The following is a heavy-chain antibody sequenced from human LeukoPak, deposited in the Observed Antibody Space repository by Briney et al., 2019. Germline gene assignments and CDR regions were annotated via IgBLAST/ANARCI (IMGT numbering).Heavy chain of an antibody. CDR3: ARETEGLDY. CDR1: GFTFSGYA. Sequence: PGRSLRLSCAASGFTFSGYAIHWVRQAPGKGLEWVAVISYDGRNKYYADFVKGRFTISRDNSKNTLYLQMNSLRVEDTAVYYCARETEGLDYWGQGTLVTVSS. V-gene: IGHV3-30*04. J-gene: IGHJ4*02. D-gene: IGHD2-21*02. CDR2: ISYDGRNK.